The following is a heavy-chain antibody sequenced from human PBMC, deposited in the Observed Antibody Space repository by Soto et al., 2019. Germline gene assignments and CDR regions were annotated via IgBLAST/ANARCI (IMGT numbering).Heavy chain of an antibody. Sequence: EVQLLESGGGLVQPGGSLRLSCAASGFTFSSYAMRWVRQAPVKGLEWVSAISGSGGSTYYADSVKGRFTISRDNPKNTLYLQMNSLRAEDTAVYYCARLGSGSYYDYWRQGTLVTVSS. CDR2: ISGSGGST. V-gene: IGHV3-23*01. CDR3: ARLGSGSYYDY. CDR1: GFTFSSYA. J-gene: IGHJ4*02. D-gene: IGHD1-26*01.